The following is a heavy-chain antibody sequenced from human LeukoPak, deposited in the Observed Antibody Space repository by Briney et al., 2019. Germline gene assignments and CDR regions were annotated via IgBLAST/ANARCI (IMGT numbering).Heavy chain of an antibody. Sequence: GGSLRLSCAASGFTFSNYGMHWVRQAPGKGLEWVGVIWYDGSNKYHADSVKGRFTISRDNSKNTLFLQMNSLRAEDTAVYYCAGDRYGANSPFDYWGQGTLVTVSS. D-gene: IGHD4-23*01. V-gene: IGHV3-33*01. CDR1: GFTFSNYG. J-gene: IGHJ4*02. CDR2: IWYDGSNK. CDR3: AGDRYGANSPFDY.